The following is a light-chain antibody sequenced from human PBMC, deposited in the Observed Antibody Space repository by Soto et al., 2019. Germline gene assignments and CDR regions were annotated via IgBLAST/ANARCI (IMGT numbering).Light chain of an antibody. J-gene: IGKJ1*01. CDR1: QSVSSSY. CDR3: QQYGSSTWT. V-gene: IGKV3-20*01. CDR2: GAS. Sequence: EIVLTQSPGTLSLSPGERATLSCRASQSVSSSYLAWYQQKPGQAPRLLIYGASSRATGIPDRFSGSGSGTDFPLTISRLGPEDFAVYYCQQYGSSTWTFGQGTKV.